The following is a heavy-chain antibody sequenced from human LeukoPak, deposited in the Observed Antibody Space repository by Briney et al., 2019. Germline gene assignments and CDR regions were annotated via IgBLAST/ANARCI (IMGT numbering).Heavy chain of an antibody. V-gene: IGHV3-23*01. CDR1: GFTFSSYA. J-gene: IGHJ4*02. Sequence: GGSLRLSCAASGFTFSSYAMSWVRQAPGKGLEWVSAISGSGGSTYYADSVKGRFTISRDNSKNTLYLQMNSLKTEDTAVYYYTTGRTSDDYWGQGTLVTVSS. CDR2: ISGSGGST. CDR3: TTGRTSDDY. D-gene: IGHD1-1*01.